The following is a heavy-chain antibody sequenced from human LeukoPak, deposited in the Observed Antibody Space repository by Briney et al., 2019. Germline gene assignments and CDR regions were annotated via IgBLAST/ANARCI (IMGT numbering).Heavy chain of an antibody. J-gene: IGHJ4*02. CDR3: ARGYTVTNPFDY. CDR1: GGTFSSYA. Sequence: ASVKVSCKASGGTFSSYAISWVRQAPGQGLEWMGRIIPIIGIANYAQKFQGRVTMTRDTSISTAYMELSRLRSDDTAVYYCARGYTVTNPFDYWGQGTLVTVSS. D-gene: IGHD4-11*01. CDR2: IIPIIGIA. V-gene: IGHV1-69*04.